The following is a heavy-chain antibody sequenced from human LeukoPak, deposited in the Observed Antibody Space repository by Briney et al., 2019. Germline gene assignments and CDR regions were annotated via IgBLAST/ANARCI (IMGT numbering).Heavy chain of an antibody. Sequence: SVKVSCKASGGTFSSYAISWVRQAPGQGLEWMGRISPIVGTANYAQKFQGRVTITTDESTSTAYMELSSLRSEDTAVYYCARSSPYGDYLFDYWGQGTLVTVSS. J-gene: IGHJ4*02. CDR3: ARSSPYGDYLFDY. CDR2: ISPIVGTA. CDR1: GGTFSSYA. D-gene: IGHD4-17*01. V-gene: IGHV1-69*05.